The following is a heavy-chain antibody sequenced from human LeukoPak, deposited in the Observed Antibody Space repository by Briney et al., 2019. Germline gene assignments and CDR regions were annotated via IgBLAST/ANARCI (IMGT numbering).Heavy chain of an antibody. CDR3: AARITRKVHDAVDS. D-gene: IGHD3-22*01. J-gene: IGHJ3*02. Sequence: ASVSVSCKAFGYTFTRNYMHWVPHAPGQGLEWMGGLLPIFGTAYYAQKSQGRVTITADKSTSTTYMELSSLRSEYTAVYCCAARITRKVHDAVDSWGQGTMVTVSS. V-gene: IGHV1-69*06. CDR2: LLPIFGTA. CDR1: GYTFTRNY.